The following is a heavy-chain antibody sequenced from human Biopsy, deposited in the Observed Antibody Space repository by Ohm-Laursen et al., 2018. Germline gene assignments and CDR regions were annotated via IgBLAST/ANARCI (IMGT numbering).Heavy chain of an antibody. CDR2: IYYSGTT. J-gene: IGHJ2*01. D-gene: IGHD4-23*01. CDR1: GGSVSSGGFY. V-gene: IGHV4-31*01. CDR3: ARRPYGGTRYWYFDL. Sequence: ILSLTCIVSGGSVSSGGFYWSWIRQHPGKGLEWIGYIYYSGTTYYNPSLKSLVTISVDTSKNQFSLKLNSVTAADTAVYYCARRPYGGTRYWYFDLWGRGTLVTVSS.